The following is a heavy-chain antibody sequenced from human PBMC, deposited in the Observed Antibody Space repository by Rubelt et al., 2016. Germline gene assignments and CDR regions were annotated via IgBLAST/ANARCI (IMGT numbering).Heavy chain of an antibody. CDR1: YG. V-gene: IGHV3-23*01. CDR2: ISATSGTT. J-gene: IGHJ3*02. CDR3: VKDLGAAFYGAGTNDAFDI. Sequence: YGMHWVRQAPGKGLEWVSGISATSGTTYYTDSVKGRFTISRDNSKNTLYLQMSSLRVEDTAAYYCVKDLGAAFYGAGTNDAFDIWGQGTMLTVSS. D-gene: IGHD3-10*01.